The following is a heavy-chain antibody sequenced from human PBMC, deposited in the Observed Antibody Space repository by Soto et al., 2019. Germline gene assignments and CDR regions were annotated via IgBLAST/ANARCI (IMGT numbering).Heavy chain of an antibody. V-gene: IGHV3-15*07. J-gene: IGHJ4*02. D-gene: IGHD6-19*01. CDR3: TTSGGGSGWSF. CDR1: GLTFSNAE. Sequence: VQLVESGGGLVKPGGSLRLSCAASGLTFSNAEMTWVRQAPGKGLEWVGRIRGKGDGGATDYAAPVKYRFIILRDDSENMVYLQMTSLKTEDTAVYYCTTSGGGSGWSFWGQGTLVTVSS. CDR2: IRGKGDGGAT.